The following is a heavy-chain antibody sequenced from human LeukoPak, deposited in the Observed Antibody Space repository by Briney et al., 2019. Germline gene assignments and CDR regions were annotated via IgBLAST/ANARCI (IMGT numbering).Heavy chain of an antibody. CDR1: GGSISNSTNY. D-gene: IGHD2-15*01. V-gene: IGHV4-39*07. J-gene: IGHJ4*02. CDR3: ARSATLRPNFDY. Sequence: SETLSLTCTVSGGSISNSTNYWGWIRQPPGKWLEWIGSIYYSGSTYYSPALKTRVTISVDTAKNQFSLKLSSVTAADAAVYFCARSATLRPNFDYWGQGTLVTVSS. CDR2: IYYSGST.